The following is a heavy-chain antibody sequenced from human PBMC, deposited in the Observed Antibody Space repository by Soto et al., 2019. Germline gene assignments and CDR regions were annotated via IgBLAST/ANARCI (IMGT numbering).Heavy chain of an antibody. CDR1: GFTFNSAW. V-gene: IGHV3-15*01. CDR3: TTVIAPTGIFIPY. CDR2: IKSKIDGETT. Sequence: AGGSLRLSCAVSGFTFNSAWMSWVRQAPGKGLEWVARIKSKIDGETTDYIAPVKGRFAISRDDSKNALYLQISSLKAEDTAVYYCTTVIAPTGIFIPYLGQGTLVTVSS. D-gene: IGHD6-13*01. J-gene: IGHJ4*02.